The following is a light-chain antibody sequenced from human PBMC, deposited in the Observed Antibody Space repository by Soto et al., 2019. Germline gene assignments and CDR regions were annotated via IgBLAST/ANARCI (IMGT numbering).Light chain of an antibody. Sequence: EVILTQSPATLSLSPGDRATLSCRASQSVSSYLAWYQQKPGQAPRLLIYDVSNRATGIPARFSGSGSGADLTLAISCLEPEDFAVYFCQQRSEWPPCTFGQGTKLEIK. CDR1: QSVSSY. J-gene: IGKJ2*02. V-gene: IGKV3-11*01. CDR2: DVS. CDR3: QQRSEWPPCT.